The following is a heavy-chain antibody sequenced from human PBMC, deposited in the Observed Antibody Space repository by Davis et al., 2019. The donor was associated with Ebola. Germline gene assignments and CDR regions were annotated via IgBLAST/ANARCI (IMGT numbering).Heavy chain of an antibody. D-gene: IGHD4-17*01. V-gene: IGHV1-2*04. J-gene: IGHJ4*02. CDR3: ARVGTVTTTFDY. Sequence: YAQKFQGWVTMTRDTSISTAYMELSRLRSDDTAVYYCARVGTVTTTFDYWGQGTLATVSS.